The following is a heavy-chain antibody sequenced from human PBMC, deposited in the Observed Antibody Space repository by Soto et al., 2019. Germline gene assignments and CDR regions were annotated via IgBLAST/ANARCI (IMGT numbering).Heavy chain of an antibody. CDR2: MYYSGST. V-gene: IGHV4-59*01. Sequence: QVQLQESGPGLVKPSETLSLTCTVSGGSISSYYCSWIRQPPGKGLEWIGYMYYSGSTNCNPSLKSRVTISVDTSKNQFSLKLSSVTAADTAVYYCARAGAATLSDYWGQGTLVTVSS. CDR1: GGSISSYY. D-gene: IGHD2-15*01. J-gene: IGHJ4*02. CDR3: ARAGAATLSDY.